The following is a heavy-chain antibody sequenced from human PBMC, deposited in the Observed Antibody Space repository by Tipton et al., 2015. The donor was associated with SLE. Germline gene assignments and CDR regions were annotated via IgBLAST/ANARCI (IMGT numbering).Heavy chain of an antibody. D-gene: IGHD1-26*01. CDR1: GGSISSYY. V-gene: IGHV4-59*01. Sequence: TLSLTCTVSGGSISSYYWSWIRQPPGKGLEWIGYIYYSGSTNYNPSLKSRVTISVDTFKNQFSLKLSSVTAADTAVYYCARSGSYPYYYYYMDVWGKGTTVTVSS. CDR2: IYYSGST. J-gene: IGHJ6*03. CDR3: ARSGSYPYYYYYMDV.